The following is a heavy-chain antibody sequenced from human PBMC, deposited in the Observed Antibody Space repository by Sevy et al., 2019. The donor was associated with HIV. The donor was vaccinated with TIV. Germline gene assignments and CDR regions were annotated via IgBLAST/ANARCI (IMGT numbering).Heavy chain of an antibody. CDR2: IRYSGET. V-gene: IGHV4-39*01. J-gene: IGHJ4*02. CDR3: AGPILTYNSGWSYYDY. Sequence: SETLSLTCTVSGASISSSGYYWGLIRQPPGKGLEWIASIRYSGETFYNPSLRSRVTISADTSKNQFSLQLSSVTAADTAMYICAGPILTYNSGWSYYDYWGQGTVVTVSS. CDR1: GASISSSGYY. D-gene: IGHD6-19*01.